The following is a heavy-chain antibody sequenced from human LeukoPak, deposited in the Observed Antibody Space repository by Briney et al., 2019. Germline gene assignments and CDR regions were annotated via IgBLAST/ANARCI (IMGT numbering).Heavy chain of an antibody. J-gene: IGHJ5*02. V-gene: IGHV3-21*01. D-gene: IGHD6-6*01. CDR2: ISSSSSYI. Sequence: GGSLRLSCAASGFTFSSYSMNWVRQAPGKGLEWVSSISSSSSYIYYADSVKGRFTISRDNAKNSLYLQMNSLRAEDTAVYYCARDHPGFDSSSAANWFGPWGQGTLVTVSS. CDR3: ARDHPGFDSSSAANWFGP. CDR1: GFTFSSYS.